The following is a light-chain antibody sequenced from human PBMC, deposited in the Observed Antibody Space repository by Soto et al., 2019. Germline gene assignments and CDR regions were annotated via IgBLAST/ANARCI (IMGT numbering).Light chain of an antibody. V-gene: IGKV1-39*01. CDR1: QTISSY. J-gene: IGKJ1*01. CDR3: QQTYTTPPT. CDR2: ATS. Sequence: DIQMTQSPSSLSASVGDRVTITCRASQTISSYLNWYQQRPGKGPHLLIFATSSLQSGVPSRFSGSGSGTYLTLTISSLQPEDFATYYCQQTYTTPPTFGQGTKVEIK.